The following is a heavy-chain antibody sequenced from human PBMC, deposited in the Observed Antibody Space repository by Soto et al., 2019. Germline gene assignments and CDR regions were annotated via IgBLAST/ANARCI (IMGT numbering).Heavy chain of an antibody. J-gene: IGHJ3*02. V-gene: IGHV1-69*13. CDR3: ARVTPGYCSGGSCYHSAFDI. CDR2: IIPIFGTA. D-gene: IGHD2-15*01. Sequence: GASVKVSCKASGGTFSSYAISWVRQAPGQGLEWMGGIIPIFGTANYAQKFQGRVTITADESTSTAYMELSGLRSEDTAVYYCARVTPGYCSGGSCYHSAFDIWGQGTMVTVSS. CDR1: GGTFSSYA.